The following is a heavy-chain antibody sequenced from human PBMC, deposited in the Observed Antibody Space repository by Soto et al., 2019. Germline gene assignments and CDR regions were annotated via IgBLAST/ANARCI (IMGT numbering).Heavy chain of an antibody. Sequence: TLSLTCTVSGGSISSGGYYWSWIRQHPGKGLEWIGYIYYSGSTYYNPSLKSRVTISVDTSKNQFSLKLSSVTAADTAVYYCARDVARDYGGIWYFDYWGQGTLVTVSS. CDR2: IYYSGST. D-gene: IGHD4-17*01. J-gene: IGHJ4*02. V-gene: IGHV4-31*03. CDR1: GGSISSGGYY. CDR3: ARDVARDYGGIWYFDY.